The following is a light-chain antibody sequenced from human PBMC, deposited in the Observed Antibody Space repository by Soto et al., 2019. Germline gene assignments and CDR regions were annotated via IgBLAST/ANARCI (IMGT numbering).Light chain of an antibody. CDR3: QQYDSSHLT. CDR2: GTS. V-gene: IGKV3-20*01. Sequence: ENVLTQSPGTLSLSPGERAALSCRASQSVTGSYVAWYQQKPGQAPSLLIYGTSSRATGIPDRFSGSGSGTDFTLTISRLEPEDFAVYYCQQYDSSHLTFGGGTKVEIK. CDR1: QSVTGSY. J-gene: IGKJ4*01.